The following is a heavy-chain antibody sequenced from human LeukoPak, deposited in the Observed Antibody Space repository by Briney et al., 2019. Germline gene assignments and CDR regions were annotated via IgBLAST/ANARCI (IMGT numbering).Heavy chain of an antibody. Sequence: GGSLRLSCAASAFTFRSYAMHWVRQAPGKGLEWVSSISSSSSYIYYADSVKGRFTISRDNAKNSLYLQMNSLRAEDTAVYYCASQQPGYWGQGTLVTVSS. J-gene: IGHJ4*02. D-gene: IGHD6-13*01. V-gene: IGHV3-21*01. CDR2: ISSSSSYI. CDR1: AFTFRSYA. CDR3: ASQQPGY.